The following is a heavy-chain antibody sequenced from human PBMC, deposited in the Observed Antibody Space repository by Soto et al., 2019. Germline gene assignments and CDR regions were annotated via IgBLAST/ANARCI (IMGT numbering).Heavy chain of an antibody. CDR3: ARDRAFCSGSSCYSPQDYYYMDV. D-gene: IGHD2-15*01. V-gene: IGHV4-59*01. CDR1: GVSISSSY. Sequence: QVQLQESGPGLVKPSETLSLTCTVSGVSISSSYWSWIRQPPGKGLEWIGYIYNSGSTNYNPSLRSRVTITVAPSKHQVSLGLSDVAAADTAEYYCARDRAFCSGSSCYSPQDYYYMDVWGKGTTVTVS. CDR2: IYNSGST. J-gene: IGHJ6*03.